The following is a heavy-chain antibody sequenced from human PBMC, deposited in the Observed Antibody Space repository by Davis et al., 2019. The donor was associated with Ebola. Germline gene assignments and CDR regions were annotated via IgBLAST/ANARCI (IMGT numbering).Heavy chain of an antibody. CDR3: ATDPYCSGGSCPLDY. CDR1: GGTFSSYA. Sequence: AASVKVSCKASGGTFSSYAISWVRQAPGQGLEWMGVFDPEDGETIYAQKFQGRVTMNEDTSTDTAYMELSSLRSEDTAVYYCATDPYCSGGSCPLDYWGQGTLVTVSS. CDR2: FDPEDGET. D-gene: IGHD2-15*01. J-gene: IGHJ4*02. V-gene: IGHV1-24*01.